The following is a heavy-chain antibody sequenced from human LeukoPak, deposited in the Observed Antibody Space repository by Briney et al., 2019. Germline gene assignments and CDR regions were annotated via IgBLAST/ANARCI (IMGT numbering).Heavy chain of an antibody. D-gene: IGHD3-3*01. CDR1: GFTFSSYS. CDR2: ISSTSGTI. V-gene: IGHV3-48*01. CDR3: AKALHGVGWLLTLGAFDI. J-gene: IGHJ3*02. Sequence: GGSLRLSCAASGFTFSSYSMNWVRQAPGKGLEWVSYISSTSGTIYYADSVKGRFTISRDNSKNALYLQMNSLRAEDTAVYYCAKALHGVGWLLTLGAFDIWGQGTMVTVSS.